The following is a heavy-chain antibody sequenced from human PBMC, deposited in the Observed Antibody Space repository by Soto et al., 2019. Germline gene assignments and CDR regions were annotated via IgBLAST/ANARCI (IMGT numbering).Heavy chain of an antibody. J-gene: IGHJ4*02. CDR1: GFTFSSYS. CDR2: ISTSSYI. D-gene: IGHD4-17*01. Sequence: EVPLVESGGGLVKPGGSLRLSCVASGFTFSSYSMNWVRQAPGKGLEWVSSISTSSYIYYADSVKGRFTISRDNAKNSLYLQMNSLRAEDTAVYHCARDLYGDYGADYWGQGTLVTVSS. CDR3: ARDLYGDYGADY. V-gene: IGHV3-21*01.